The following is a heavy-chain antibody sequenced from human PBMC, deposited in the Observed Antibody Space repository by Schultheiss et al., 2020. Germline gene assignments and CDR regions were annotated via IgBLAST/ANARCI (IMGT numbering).Heavy chain of an antibody. Sequence: SETLSLTCTVSGGSISSGDYYWSWIRQPPGKGLEWIGYIYYSGSTYYNPSLKSRVTISVDTSKNQFSLKLSSVTAADTAVYYCAGIGAYDSSGYVDYWGQGTLVTVSS. J-gene: IGHJ4*02. CDR2: IYYSGST. D-gene: IGHD3-22*01. CDR3: AGIGAYDSSGYVDY. CDR1: GGSISSGDYY. V-gene: IGHV4-30-4*01.